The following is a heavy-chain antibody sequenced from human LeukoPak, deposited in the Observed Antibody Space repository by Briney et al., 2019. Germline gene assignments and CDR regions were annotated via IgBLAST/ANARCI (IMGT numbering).Heavy chain of an antibody. CDR2: IYYSGST. V-gene: IGHV4-59*08. J-gene: IGHJ5*02. CDR3: ARVHTGNWFDP. Sequence: SETLSLTCTVSGGSISSYYWSWIRQPPGKGLEWIGYIYYSGSTNYNPSLKSRVTISVDTSKNQFSLKLSSVTAADTAVYYRARVHTGNWFDPWGQGTLVTVSS. CDR1: GGSISSYY.